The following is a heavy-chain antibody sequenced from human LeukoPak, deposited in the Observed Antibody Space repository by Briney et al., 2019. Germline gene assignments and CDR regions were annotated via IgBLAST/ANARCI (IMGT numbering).Heavy chain of an antibody. CDR1: GYTFTSYD. D-gene: IGHD5-12*01. V-gene: IGHV1-8*01. J-gene: IGHJ3*02. CDR3: ARQRRYRGHPSGHGFDI. CDR2: MNPKSGNT. Sequence: ASVKVSCKASGYTFTSYDNNWVRQATGQGLEWMGWMNPKSGNTGYAQKFQGRVTMTRNTSISTAYMELSSLRSEDTALYYCARQRRYRGHPSGHGFDIWGQGTMVTVSS.